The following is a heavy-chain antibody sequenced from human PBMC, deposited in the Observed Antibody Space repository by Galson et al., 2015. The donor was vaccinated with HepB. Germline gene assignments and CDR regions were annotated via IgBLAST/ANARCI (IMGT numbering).Heavy chain of an antibody. CDR1: GGTFSSYT. D-gene: IGHD3-10*01. CDR2: IIPILGIA. CDR3: APEAYYYGSGSYYTSANRMVTATPD. V-gene: IGHV1-69*02. Sequence: SVKVSCKASGGTFSSYTISWVRQAPGQGLEWMGRIIPILGIANYAQKFQGRVTITADKSTSTAYMELSSLRSEDTAVYYCAPEAYYYGSGSYYTSANRMVTATPDWGQGTLVTVSS. J-gene: IGHJ4*02.